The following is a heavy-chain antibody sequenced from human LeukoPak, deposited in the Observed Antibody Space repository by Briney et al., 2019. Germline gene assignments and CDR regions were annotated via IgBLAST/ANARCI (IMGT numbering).Heavy chain of an antibody. J-gene: IGHJ6*02. V-gene: IGHV4-34*01. D-gene: IGHD2-15*01. CDR2: IYHSGST. CDR3: ARYPRRPLVVVAATPENGYYYYGMDV. CDR1: GGSFSGCY. Sequence: SETLSLTCAVYGGSFSGCYWSWIRQPPGKGLEWIGEIYHSGSTNFNPSLKSRVTISVDTSKNQFSLKLSSVTAADTAVYYCARYPRRPLVVVAATPENGYYYYGMDVWGQGTTVTVSS.